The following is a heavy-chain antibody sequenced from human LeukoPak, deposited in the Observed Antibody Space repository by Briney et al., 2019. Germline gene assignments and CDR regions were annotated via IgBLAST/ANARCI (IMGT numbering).Heavy chain of an antibody. V-gene: IGHV4-38-2*02. CDR1: GYSISSGYY. D-gene: IGHD3-22*01. Sequence: SETLSLTCAVSGYSISSGYYWGWIRQPPGRGLEWIGTIYHSGSTYYNPSLKSRVTISVDTSKNQFSLKLSSATAADTAVYYCARDRSYYYDSSGYSLDYWGQGTLVTVSS. CDR2: IYHSGST. CDR3: ARDRSYYYDSSGYSLDY. J-gene: IGHJ4*02.